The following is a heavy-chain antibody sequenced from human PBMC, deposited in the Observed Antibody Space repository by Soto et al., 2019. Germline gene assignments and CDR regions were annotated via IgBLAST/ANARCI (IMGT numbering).Heavy chain of an antibody. Sequence: PSETLSLTCAVYGGSFSGHYWGWIRQPPGKGLEWIGSIYYSGSTYYNPSLKSRVTISVDTSKNQFSLKLSSVTAADTAVYYCARHEDCSGGSCYSVGYLDVWGQGTTVTVSS. V-gene: IGHV4-39*01. CDR2: IYYSGST. CDR1: GGSFSGHY. J-gene: IGHJ6*02. CDR3: ARHEDCSGGSCYSVGYLDV. D-gene: IGHD2-15*01.